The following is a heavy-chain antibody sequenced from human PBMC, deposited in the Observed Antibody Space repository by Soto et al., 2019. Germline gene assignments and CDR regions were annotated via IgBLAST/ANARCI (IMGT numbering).Heavy chain of an antibody. Sequence: EVQLVESGGGVVQPGGSLRLSCAVSGFTFGNQWMSWVRQAPGKGLEWVANINQDGSAKSHVDSVEGRFTISRDNSKNSLYRQINSLRVEDTAVYYCARCPFWGQGTLVTVSS. D-gene: IGHD3-3*02. CDR1: GFTFGNQW. CDR3: ARCPF. J-gene: IGHJ4*02. CDR2: INQDGSAK. V-gene: IGHV3-7*01.